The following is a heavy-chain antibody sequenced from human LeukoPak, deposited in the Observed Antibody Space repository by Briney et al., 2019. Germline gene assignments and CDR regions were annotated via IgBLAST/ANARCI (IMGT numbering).Heavy chain of an antibody. CDR1: GFTFSSYA. V-gene: IGHV3-23*01. D-gene: IGHD5-18*01. CDR2: ISGRGSST. Sequence: GGSLRLSCAASGFTFSSYAMTWVRQAPGKGLEWVSGISGRGSSTYFADSVKGRFTISRDNSKNTLYLQMNSLRAEDTAAYYCAKALDTAMVTRSFASDYWGQGTLVTVSS. J-gene: IGHJ4*02. CDR3: AKALDTAMVTRSFASDY.